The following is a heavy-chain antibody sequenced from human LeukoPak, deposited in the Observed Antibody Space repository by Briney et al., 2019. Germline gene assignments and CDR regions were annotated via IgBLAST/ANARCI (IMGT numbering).Heavy chain of an antibody. D-gene: IGHD6-19*01. J-gene: IGHJ4*02. Sequence: GGSLRLSCAASGFTFSSYSMNWVRQAPGKGLEWVSSISDSSTYIYYADSVKGRFTISRDNAKNSLYLQMNSLRAEDTAVYYCARGSIAVAGDYWGQGTRVTVSS. CDR3: ARGSIAVAGDY. CDR1: GFTFSSYS. V-gene: IGHV3-21*01. CDR2: ISDSSTYI.